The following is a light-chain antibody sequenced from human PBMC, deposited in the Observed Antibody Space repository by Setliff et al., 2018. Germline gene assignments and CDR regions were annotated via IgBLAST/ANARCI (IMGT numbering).Light chain of an antibody. CDR2: NVG. J-gene: IGLJ1*01. V-gene: IGLV2-14*01. CDR1: SSDVGGYNY. CDR3: CSHTISSTRV. Sequence: QSVLTQPASVSGSPGQSITISCTGTSSDVGGYNYVSWYQQHPGKAPKLMIYNVGNRPSGVSNRFSGSKSGNTAPLTISGLQAEDEADYYCCSHTISSTRVFGTGTKVTVL.